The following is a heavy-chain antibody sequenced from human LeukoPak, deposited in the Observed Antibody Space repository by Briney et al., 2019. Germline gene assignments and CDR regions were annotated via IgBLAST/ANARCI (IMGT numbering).Heavy chain of an antibody. CDR1: GYTFTSYY. CDR3: ARPSGDCSGGSCYFPPHPPDY. J-gene: IGHJ4*02. CDR2: INPSGGST. V-gene: IGHV1-46*01. Sequence: ASVKVSCKASGYTFTSYYMHWVRQAPGQGLEWMGIINPSGGSTSYVQKFQGRVTMTRDMSTSTVYMELSSLRSEDTAVYYCARPSGDCSGGSCYFPPHPPDYWGQGTLVTVSS. D-gene: IGHD2-15*01.